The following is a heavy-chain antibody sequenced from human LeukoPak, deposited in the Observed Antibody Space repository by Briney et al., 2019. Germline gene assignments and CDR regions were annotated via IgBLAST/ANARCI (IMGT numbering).Heavy chain of an antibody. CDR1: GYTFTGFF. CDR2: INPDNGDT. CDR3: ARAAVAAGGPNWFDP. D-gene: IGHD6-13*01. J-gene: IGHJ5*02. V-gene: IGHV1-2*02. Sequence: ASVKVSCKASGYTFTGFFLHWVRQAPGQGFQYMGWINPDNGDTNYAQKFQARVTMTRDTSISTVYMELSRLTSDDTAVYYCARAAVAAGGPNWFDPWGQGTLVTVSS.